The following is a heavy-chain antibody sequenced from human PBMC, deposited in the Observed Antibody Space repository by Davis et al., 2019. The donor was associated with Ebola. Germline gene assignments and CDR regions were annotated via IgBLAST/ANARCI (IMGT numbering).Heavy chain of an antibody. CDR1: GFTVSSNY. Sequence: GGSLRLSCAASGFTVSSNYMSWVRQAPGKGLEWVSVIYSGGSTYYADSVKGRFTISRDNSKNTLYLQMNSLRAEDTAIYYCAKDASGSCYSPVGYWGQGTLVTVSS. V-gene: IGHV3-66*01. CDR3: AKDASGSCYSPVGY. CDR2: IYSGGST. J-gene: IGHJ4*02. D-gene: IGHD2-15*01.